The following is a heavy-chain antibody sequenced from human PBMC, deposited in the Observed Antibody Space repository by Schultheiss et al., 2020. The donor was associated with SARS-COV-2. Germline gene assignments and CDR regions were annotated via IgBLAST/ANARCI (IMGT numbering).Heavy chain of an antibody. V-gene: IGHV4-59*01. D-gene: IGHD7-27*01. CDR2: IYYSGSN. CDR3: ARVLLGKYYFDY. J-gene: IGHJ4*02. Sequence: ESLKISCTVSGGSISSYYWSWIRQPPGKGLEWIGYIYYSGSNNYNPSLKSRVSISVDTSKNQFSLKLSYVTAADTAVYYCARVLLGKYYFDYWGQGTLVTVSS. CDR1: GGSISSYY.